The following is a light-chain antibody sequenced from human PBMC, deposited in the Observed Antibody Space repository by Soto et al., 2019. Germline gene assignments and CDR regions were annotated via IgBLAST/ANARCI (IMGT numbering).Light chain of an antibody. V-gene: IGKV1-39*01. J-gene: IGKJ3*01. CDR3: QRSYSTPLT. Sequence: DIQMTHSPSSLSASGGDRVTITCRSSHSIRSYFNWYQQKPGKAPKLLIYAASSLQSGVPSRFTGSGSGTDFSVTMSSLQPHDFATYYCQRSYSTPLTFRPGNKV. CDR2: AAS. CDR1: HSIRSY.